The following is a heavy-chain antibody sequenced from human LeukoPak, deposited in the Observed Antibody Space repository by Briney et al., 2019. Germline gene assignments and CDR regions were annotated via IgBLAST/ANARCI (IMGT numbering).Heavy chain of an antibody. V-gene: IGHV3-7*01. CDR2: IKLDGSEK. CDR1: GFTLSNYW. CDR3: ARETRGSYVPGLDS. Sequence: GGSLRLSCAASGFTLSNYWISWVRQAPGKGLEWVANIKLDGSEKYYVNSVKGRFTISRDSAKNSLNLQMNSLRAEDTAIYYCARETRGSYVPGLDSWGQGTLVTVSS. J-gene: IGHJ4*02. D-gene: IGHD1-26*01.